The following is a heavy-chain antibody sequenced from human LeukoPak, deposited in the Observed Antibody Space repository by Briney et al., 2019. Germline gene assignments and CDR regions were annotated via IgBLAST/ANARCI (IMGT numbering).Heavy chain of an antibody. CDR3: ARGPYSYDSSGAFDI. CDR1: GDSVTSSSYS. J-gene: IGHJ3*02. D-gene: IGHD3-22*01. V-gene: IGHV4-39*07. CDR2: IYYYGST. Sequence: SEALSLTCTVSGDSVTSSSYSWGWIRQSPGKGLEWIGTIYYYGSTNYNPSLKSRITLSVDTSKNQFSLNLSSVTAADTAVYFCARGPYSYDSSGAFDIWGQGTMVTVSS.